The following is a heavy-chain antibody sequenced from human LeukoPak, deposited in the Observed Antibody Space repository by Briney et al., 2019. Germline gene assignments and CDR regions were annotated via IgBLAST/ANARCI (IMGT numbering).Heavy chain of an antibody. D-gene: IGHD2-15*01. CDR2: FDPEDGET. Sequence: GASVKVSCKASGYTFTSYYMHWVRRAPGKGLEWMGGFDPEDGETIYAQRFQGRVTMTDDTSTDTAYMELSSLRSGDTAVYYCATVGSEGVGYCSGGGCYESRYYYSMDVWGQGTTVTVSS. CDR3: ATVGSEGVGYCSGGGCYESRYYYSMDV. J-gene: IGHJ6*02. V-gene: IGHV1-24*01. CDR1: GYTFTSYY.